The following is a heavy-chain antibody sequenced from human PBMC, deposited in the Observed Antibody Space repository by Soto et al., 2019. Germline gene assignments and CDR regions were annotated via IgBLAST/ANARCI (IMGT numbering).Heavy chain of an antibody. V-gene: IGHV3-30*18. D-gene: IGHD5-18*01. Sequence: QVQLVESGGGVVQPGRSLRLSCAASGFTFSSYGMHWVRQAPGKGLEWVAVISYDGSNKYYADSVKGRFTISRDNSQNTMYLQMNSLRAEDTAVYYCAKDEGEVDTAMASYWRQGTLITVSS. CDR2: ISYDGSNK. J-gene: IGHJ4*02. CDR3: AKDEGEVDTAMASY. CDR1: GFTFSSYG.